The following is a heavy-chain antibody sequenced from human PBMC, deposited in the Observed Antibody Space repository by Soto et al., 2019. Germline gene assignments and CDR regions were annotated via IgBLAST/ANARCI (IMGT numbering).Heavy chain of an antibody. V-gene: IGHV3-23*01. CDR1: GFTFSSSA. J-gene: IGHJ4*02. CDR3: AKDGSNYGAFDY. CDR2: ITGSGSST. D-gene: IGHD4-4*01. Sequence: PGGSLRLSCAASGFTFSSSAMSWVRQAPGKGLEWVSTITGSGSSTYYADSVKGRFTISRDNSKSTLYLHMNSLRAEDTAVYYCAKDGSNYGAFDYWGQGTLVTV.